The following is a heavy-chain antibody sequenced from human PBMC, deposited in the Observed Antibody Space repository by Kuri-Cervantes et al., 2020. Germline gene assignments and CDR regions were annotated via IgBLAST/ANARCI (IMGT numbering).Heavy chain of an antibody. CDR1: GGPISSGGYS. Sequence: SETLSLTCAVSGGPISSGGYSWSWIRQPPGKGLEWIGYIYHSGSTYYNPSLKSRVTISVDRSKNQFSLKLSSVTAADTAVYYCARGAYGGVFDYWGQGTLVTVSS. CDR3: ARGAYGGVFDY. CDR2: IYHSGST. D-gene: IGHD3-16*01. V-gene: IGHV4-30-2*01. J-gene: IGHJ4*02.